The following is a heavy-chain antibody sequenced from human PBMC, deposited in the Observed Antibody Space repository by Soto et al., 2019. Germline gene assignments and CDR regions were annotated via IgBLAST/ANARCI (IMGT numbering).Heavy chain of an antibody. CDR3: ARHNYDSSGTAVDV. Sequence: QVQLQESGPGLMKPSQTLSLSYTVSGGSISSGGYYWSWIRQHPGKGLEWIGYIYYSGSTYYNPSLKSRVTISVDTSKNQFSLKLSSVTAADTAVYYCARHNYDSSGTAVDVWGQGTTVTVSS. CDR2: IYYSGST. V-gene: IGHV4-31*03. CDR1: GGSISSGGYY. J-gene: IGHJ6*02. D-gene: IGHD3-22*01.